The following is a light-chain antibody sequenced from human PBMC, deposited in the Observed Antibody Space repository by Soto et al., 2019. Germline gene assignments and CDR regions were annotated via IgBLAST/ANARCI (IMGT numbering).Light chain of an antibody. CDR2: EVS. V-gene: IGLV2-14*01. CDR1: STDVGGYEY. CDR3: SSYTIRNTSV. J-gene: IGLJ1*01. Sequence: QSALTQPASVSGSPGQSITISCTGSSTDVGGYEYVSWYQHHPDKAPKLVIYEVSNRPSGVSNRFSGSKSGDTASLTISGLQADDEADYYCSSYTIRNTSVFGGGTKVTVL.